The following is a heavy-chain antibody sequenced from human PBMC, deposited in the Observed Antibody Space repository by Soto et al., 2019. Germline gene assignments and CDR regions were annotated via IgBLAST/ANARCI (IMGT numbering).Heavy chain of an antibody. CDR2: INPNSGGT. Sequence: QVQLVQSGAEVKKPGASVKVSCKASGYTFTGYYMHWVRQAPGQGLEWMGWINPNSGGTNYAQKFQGRVTMTRDTSFSTAYMELCRLRSDDTAVYYCARESVAGGYWFDPWGQGTLVTVSS. D-gene: IGHD6-19*01. CDR3: ARESVAGGYWFDP. CDR1: GYTFTGYY. J-gene: IGHJ5*02. V-gene: IGHV1-2*02.